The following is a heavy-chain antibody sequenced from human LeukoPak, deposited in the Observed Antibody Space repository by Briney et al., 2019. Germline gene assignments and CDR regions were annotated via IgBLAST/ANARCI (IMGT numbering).Heavy chain of an antibody. Sequence: SETLSLTCAVSGYSISSGYYWGWIRQPPGKGLEWIGGIYHSGSTYYNPSLKSRVTISVDTSKNRFSLKLSSVTAADTAVYYCSIGVPFDPWGQGTLVTVSS. J-gene: IGHJ5*02. V-gene: IGHV4-38-2*01. CDR2: IYHSGST. CDR3: SIGVPFDP. D-gene: IGHD2-8*01. CDR1: GYSISSGYY.